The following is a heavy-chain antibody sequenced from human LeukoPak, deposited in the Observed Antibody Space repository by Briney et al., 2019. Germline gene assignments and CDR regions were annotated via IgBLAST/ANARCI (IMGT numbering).Heavy chain of an antibody. CDR2: MNPNSGNT. CDR1: GYTFTTYD. CDR3: ARRLAATGAGTWFAP. V-gene: IGHV1-8*01. D-gene: IGHD6-13*01. Sequence: ASVKVSCKASGYTFTTYDINWVRQATGQGLEWMGWMNPNSGNTGYAQKFQGRVTMTRNTSISTAYMELSSLTSEDTAVYYCARRLAATGAGTWFAPWGQGPLVTASS. J-gene: IGHJ5*02.